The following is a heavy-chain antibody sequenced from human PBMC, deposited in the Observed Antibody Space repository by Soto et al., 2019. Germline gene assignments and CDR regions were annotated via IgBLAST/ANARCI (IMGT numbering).Heavy chain of an antibody. CDR2: IIPIFGTA. V-gene: IGHV1-69*01. CDR1: GGTFSSYA. J-gene: IGHJ6*02. D-gene: IGHD5-12*01. CDR3: AGRRVATTPNYYCYGMDV. Sequence: QVQLVQSGAEVKKPGSSVKVSCKASGGTFSSYAISWVRQAPGQGLEWMGGIIPIFGTANYAQKFQGRVRITAAESKSTAYMDLSRRSSEDTAAYYCAGRRVATTPNYYCYGMDVWGQGTTVTVSS.